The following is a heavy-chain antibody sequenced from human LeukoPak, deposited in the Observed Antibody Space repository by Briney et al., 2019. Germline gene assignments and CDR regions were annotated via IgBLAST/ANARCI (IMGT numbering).Heavy chain of an antibody. CDR1: GGSISSYY. Sequence: SETLSLTCTVSGGSISSYYWSWIRQPPGKGLEWIGYIYYSGSTNYNPSLKSRVTISVDTSKNQFSLKLSSVTAADTAVYYCARRTAMAYFDYWGQGTLVTVSS. V-gene: IGHV4-59*08. CDR3: ARRTAMAYFDY. D-gene: IGHD5-18*01. J-gene: IGHJ4*02. CDR2: IYYSGST.